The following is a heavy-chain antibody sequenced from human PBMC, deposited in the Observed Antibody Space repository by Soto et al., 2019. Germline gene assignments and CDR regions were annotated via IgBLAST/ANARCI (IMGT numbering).Heavy chain of an antibody. Sequence: SETLSLTCTVSGGSISSYYWSWIRQPPGKGLEWIGYIYYSGSTNYNPSLKSRVTISVDTSKNQFSLKLSSVTAADTAVYYCASPSGTIDGAFDIWGQGTMVTVSS. J-gene: IGHJ3*02. D-gene: IGHD3-10*01. CDR2: IYYSGST. CDR1: GGSISSYY. V-gene: IGHV4-59*01. CDR3: ASPSGTIDGAFDI.